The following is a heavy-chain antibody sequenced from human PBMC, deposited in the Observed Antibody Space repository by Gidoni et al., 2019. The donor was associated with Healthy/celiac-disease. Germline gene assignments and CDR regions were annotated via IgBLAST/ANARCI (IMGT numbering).Heavy chain of an antibody. V-gene: IGHV3-33*01. D-gene: IGHD3-3*01. CDR1: GFTFRSSG. Sequence: QVQLVASGGGVVQPVRSLSLSCAASGFTFRSSGMHWVRQASGKGLEWVAVIWYDGSKKYYADSVKGRFTISRDNSKNTLYLQMNSLRAEDTAVYYCARQRGYDAFDIWGQGTMVTVSS. J-gene: IGHJ3*02. CDR2: IWYDGSKK. CDR3: ARQRGYDAFDI.